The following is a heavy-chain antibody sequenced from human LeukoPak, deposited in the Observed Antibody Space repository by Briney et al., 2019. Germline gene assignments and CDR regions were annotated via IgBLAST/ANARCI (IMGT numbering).Heavy chain of an antibody. J-gene: IGHJ4*02. D-gene: IGHD2-2*01. CDR3: ARDYCRSPTCLDY. V-gene: IGHV3-64*01. CDR2: ISTNGGTT. CDR1: GFTFSTYA. Sequence: GGSLRLSCAASGFTFSTYAMHWVRQAPGKGLECVSAISTNGGTTYYASSVKGRFTISRDNSKNTLYLQMGSLRTEDMAVYYCARDYCRSPTCLDYWGQGTLVTASS.